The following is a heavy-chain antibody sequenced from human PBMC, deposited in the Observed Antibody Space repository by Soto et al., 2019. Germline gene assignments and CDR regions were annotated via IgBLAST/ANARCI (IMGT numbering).Heavy chain of an antibody. CDR1: GGSISSGGYY. J-gene: IGHJ6*03. D-gene: IGHD5-12*01. CDR2: IYYSGST. CDR3: ARVYSGYAWGYYYYYMDV. Sequence: SETLSLTCTVSGGSISSGGYYWSWIRQHPGKGLEWIGYIYYSGSTNYNPSLKSRVTISVDTSKNQFSLKLSSVTTADTAVYYCARVYSGYAWGYYYYYMDVWGKGTTVTVSS. V-gene: IGHV4-61*08.